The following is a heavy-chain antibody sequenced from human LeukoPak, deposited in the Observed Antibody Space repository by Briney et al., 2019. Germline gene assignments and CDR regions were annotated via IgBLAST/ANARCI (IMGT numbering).Heavy chain of an antibody. CDR3: AREDPQTTVPEGLDV. J-gene: IGHJ6*02. CDR2: IYYGGTT. CDR1: GGSIGSYY. D-gene: IGHD4-17*01. Sequence: SEALSLTCAVSGGSIGSYYWSWLRQPPGRGLEWIGYIYYGGTTNYNPSLKSRVTISVDTSKNQFSLKLTSVTAADTAIYYCAREDPQTTVPEGLDVWGQGTTVTVSS. V-gene: IGHV4-59*01.